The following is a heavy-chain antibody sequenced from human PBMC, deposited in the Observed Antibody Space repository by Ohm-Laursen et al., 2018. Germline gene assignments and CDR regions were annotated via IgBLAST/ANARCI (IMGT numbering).Heavy chain of an antibody. Sequence: PSDTLSLTCAVYGGSFSGYYWSWIRQPPGKGLEWIGEINHSGSTNYNPSLKSRVTISVDTSKNQFSLKLSSVTAADTAVYYCARGLLATVTSGGWFDPWGQGTLVTVSS. J-gene: IGHJ5*02. CDR1: GGSFSGYY. D-gene: IGHD4-17*01. V-gene: IGHV4-34*01. CDR3: ARGLLATVTSGGWFDP. CDR2: INHSGST.